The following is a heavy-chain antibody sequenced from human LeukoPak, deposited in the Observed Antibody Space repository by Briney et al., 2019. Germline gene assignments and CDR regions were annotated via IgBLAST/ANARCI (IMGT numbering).Heavy chain of an antibody. Sequence: GGSLRLSCAASGFTFSSYAMSWVRQTPGKGLEWVSALTGSGATTNYADSVKGRFTISRDNSKNTLFLQMNSLRAEDTAVYYCAKEDIVSTMGNFDYWGQGTLVTVYS. CDR2: LTGSGATT. CDR1: GFTFSSYA. D-gene: IGHD5/OR15-5a*01. V-gene: IGHV3-23*01. J-gene: IGHJ4*02. CDR3: AKEDIVSTMGNFDY.